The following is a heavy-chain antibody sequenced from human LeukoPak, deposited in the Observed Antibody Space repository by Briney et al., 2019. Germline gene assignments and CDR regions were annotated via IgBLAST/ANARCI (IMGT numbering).Heavy chain of an antibody. J-gene: IGHJ4*02. CDR2: INHSGST. CDR3: ARGWLRSFDY. Sequence: TSETLSLTCAVYGGSLSGYYWSWIRQPPGKGLEWIGDINHSGSTNYNPSLKSRVTISVDTPKNQFSLKMRSVTAADTSLYYCARGWLRSFDYWGQGTLVTVSS. D-gene: IGHD5-18*01. CDR1: GGSLSGYY. V-gene: IGHV4-34*01.